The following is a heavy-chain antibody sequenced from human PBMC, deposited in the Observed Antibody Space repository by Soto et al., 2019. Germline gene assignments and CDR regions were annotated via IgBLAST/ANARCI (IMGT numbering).Heavy chain of an antibody. CDR3: ASWYYDILTGYYSHDY. Sequence: QLQLQESGPGLVKPSETLSLTCTVSGGSISSSSYYWGWIRQPPGKGLEWIGSSYYSGSTYYNPSLKSRVTISVNTSTTQFPLQLSSVTAADTAVYYCASWYYDILTGYYSHDYSGKGTLVTVSS. J-gene: IGHJ4*02. CDR1: GGSISSSSYY. V-gene: IGHV4-39*01. D-gene: IGHD3-9*01. CDR2: SYYSGST.